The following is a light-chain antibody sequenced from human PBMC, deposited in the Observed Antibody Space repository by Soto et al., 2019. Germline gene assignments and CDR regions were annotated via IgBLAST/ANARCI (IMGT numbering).Light chain of an antibody. CDR3: QQYNNWPPWT. J-gene: IGKJ1*01. Sequence: IVLTQSPATLSVSPGESPTLSCRASQSVSSNLAWYQQKPGQAHRLLIYGASTRATGIPARFSGSGSGTEFTLTISSLHSEDFAVYYCQQYNNWPPWTFGQGTKVDI. CDR2: GAS. V-gene: IGKV3-15*01. CDR1: QSVSSN.